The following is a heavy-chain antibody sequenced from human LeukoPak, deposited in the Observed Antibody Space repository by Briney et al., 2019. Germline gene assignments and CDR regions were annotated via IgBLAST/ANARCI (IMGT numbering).Heavy chain of an antibody. J-gene: IGHJ6*03. CDR3: ARIRDSSGWFDTTNTNPYYYYMDV. D-gene: IGHD6-19*01. CDR2: MNPNSGNT. Sequence: VASVKVSCKASGGTFSSYAISWVRQAPGQGLEWMGWMNPNSGNTGYAQKFQGRVTMTRDTSISTAYMELSRLRSDDTAVYYCARIRDSSGWFDTTNTNPYYYYMDVWGKGTTVTVSS. CDR1: GGTFSSYA. V-gene: IGHV1-8*02.